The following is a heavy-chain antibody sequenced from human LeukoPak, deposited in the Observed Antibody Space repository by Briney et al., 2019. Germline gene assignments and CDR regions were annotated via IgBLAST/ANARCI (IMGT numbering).Heavy chain of an antibody. CDR2: ISSSSSYT. CDR1: GFTFSDYY. J-gene: IGHJ4*02. Sequence: SGGSLRLSCAASGFTFSDYYMSWIRQAPGKGLEWVSYISSSSSYTNYADSVKGRFTISRDNAKNSLYLQMNSLRAEDTAVYYCAKDRDIVVVVAALDYWGQGTLVTVSS. CDR3: AKDRDIVVVVAALDY. D-gene: IGHD2-15*01. V-gene: IGHV3-11*05.